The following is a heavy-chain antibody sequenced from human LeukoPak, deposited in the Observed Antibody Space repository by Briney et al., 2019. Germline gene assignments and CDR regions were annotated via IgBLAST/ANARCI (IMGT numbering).Heavy chain of an antibody. J-gene: IGHJ4*02. D-gene: IGHD3-22*01. CDR2: ISWNSGSI. Sequence: PGGSLRLSCAASGFTFDDYAMHWVRQAPGKGLEWVSGISWNSGSIGYADSVKGRFTISRDNAKNSLYLQMNSLRAEDMALYYCANAGSSGYEVDYWGQGTLVTVSS. CDR1: GFTFDDYA. CDR3: ANAGSSGYEVDY. V-gene: IGHV3-9*03.